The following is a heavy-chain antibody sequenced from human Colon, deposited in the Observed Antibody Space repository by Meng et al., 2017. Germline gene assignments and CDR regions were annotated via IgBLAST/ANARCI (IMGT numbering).Heavy chain of an antibody. CDR2: VYMGGRP. D-gene: IGHD2-21*01. CDR1: GFSVSNNY. J-gene: IGHJ4*02. V-gene: IGHV3-53*01. Sequence: VEPYGVLPQREGSLRVSCAPSGFSVSNNYWNWVRQGPGNGLGCVSIVYMGGRPSYADSVNGRFTISRDNSKNTLYLQMNSLRADDTALYYCARGGDGRPFDYWGQGTLVTVSS. CDR3: ARGGDGRPFDY.